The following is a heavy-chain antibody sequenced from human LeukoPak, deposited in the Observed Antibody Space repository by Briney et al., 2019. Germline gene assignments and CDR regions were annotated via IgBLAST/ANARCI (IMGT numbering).Heavy chain of an antibody. J-gene: IGHJ5*02. Sequence: ASVKVSCKASGYTFTSYDINWVRQATGQGLEWMGWMNPNSGNTGYAQKFQGRVTMTRNTSISTAYMELSSLRSEDTAVYYCAGGITMVRGVIVYNWFDPWGQGTLVTVSS. D-gene: IGHD3-10*01. CDR1: GYTFTSYD. CDR2: MNPNSGNT. V-gene: IGHV1-8*01. CDR3: AGGITMVRGVIVYNWFDP.